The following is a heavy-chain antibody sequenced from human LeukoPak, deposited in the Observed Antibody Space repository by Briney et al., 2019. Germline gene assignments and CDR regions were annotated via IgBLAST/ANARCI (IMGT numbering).Heavy chain of an antibody. D-gene: IGHD6-19*01. CDR1: GGSISSSSYY. CDR3: ARDRGDIAVDNWFDP. Sequence: SETLSLTCTVSGGSISSSSYYWGWIRQPPGKGLEWIGSIYYSGSTYYNPSLKSRVTISVDTSKNQFSLKLSSVTAADTAVYYCARDRGDIAVDNWFDPWGQGTLVTVSS. J-gene: IGHJ5*02. V-gene: IGHV4-39*07. CDR2: IYYSGST.